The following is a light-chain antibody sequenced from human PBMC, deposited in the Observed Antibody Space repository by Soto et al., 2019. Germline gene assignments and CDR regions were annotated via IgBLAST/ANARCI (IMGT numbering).Light chain of an antibody. CDR1: QSVSSN. J-gene: IGKJ4*01. Sequence: EIVMTQSPATLSVYAGERVTLSCRASQSVSSNLAWYQQKPGQAHRLLIYGASTRATGIPARFSGSGSGTEFTLTISSLQSEDFAVYYCQQYNNWPPLTFGGGTKVEIK. CDR2: GAS. V-gene: IGKV3D-15*01. CDR3: QQYNNWPPLT.